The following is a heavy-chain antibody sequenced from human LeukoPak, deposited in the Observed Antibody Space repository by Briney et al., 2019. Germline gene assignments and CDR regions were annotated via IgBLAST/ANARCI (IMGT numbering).Heavy chain of an antibody. CDR3: ARVGYCSGGSCHSGVDY. J-gene: IGHJ4*02. D-gene: IGHD2-15*01. V-gene: IGHV1-2*02. CDR1: GYTFTGYY. Sequence: ASVKVSCKASGYTFTGYYMHWVRQAPGQGLEWMGWINPNSGGTNYAQKFQGRVTMTRDTSISTAYMELSRLRSDDTAVYYCARVGYCSGGSCHSGVDYWGQGTLVTVSS. CDR2: INPNSGGT.